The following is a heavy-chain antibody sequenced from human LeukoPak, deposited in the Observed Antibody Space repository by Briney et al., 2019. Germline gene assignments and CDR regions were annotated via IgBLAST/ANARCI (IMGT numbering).Heavy chain of an antibody. CDR1: GYSISNDYY. CDR3: ARDVAAAATRKENYYGLDV. J-gene: IGHJ6*04. D-gene: IGHD6-13*01. Sequence: SETLSLTCAVSGYSISNDYYWGWIRQPPGKGLEWIGSIYHSGSTYYNPSLKSRLTISVDTSKNQFSLKVTSVTAPDTAVNYCARDVAAAATRKENYYGLDVWAKGPRSPSPQ. CDR2: IYHSGST. V-gene: IGHV4-38-2*02.